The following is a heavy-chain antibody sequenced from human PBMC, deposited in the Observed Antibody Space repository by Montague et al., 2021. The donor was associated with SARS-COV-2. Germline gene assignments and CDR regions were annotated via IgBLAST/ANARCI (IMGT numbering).Heavy chain of an antibody. D-gene: IGHD6-19*01. J-gene: IGHJ4*02. Sequence: TLSLTCTVSGGSISSGSYYWSWIRQPAGKGLEWIGRISISGSTNYNPSLESRVTISVDTSKNQFSLKLSSVTAADTAVYYCARDIAVAGLSDYWGQGTLVTVSS. CDR2: ISISGST. CDR3: ARDIAVAGLSDY. V-gene: IGHV4-61*02. CDR1: GGSISSGSYY.